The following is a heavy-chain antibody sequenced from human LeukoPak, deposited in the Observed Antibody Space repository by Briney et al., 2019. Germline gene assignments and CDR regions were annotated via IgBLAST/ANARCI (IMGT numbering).Heavy chain of an antibody. CDR2: ISSDGNSI. V-gene: IGHV3-74*01. CDR3: AREGYSSGWYYFDY. CDR1: GFTFSSYW. J-gene: IGHJ4*02. D-gene: IGHD6-19*01. Sequence: GGSPRLSCAASGFTFSSYWMHSVRQAPVKGLVWVSRISSDGNSISYADSVKGRFTISRDNAKNTLYLQMNSLRAEDTAVYYCAREGYSSGWYYFDYWGQGTLVTVSS.